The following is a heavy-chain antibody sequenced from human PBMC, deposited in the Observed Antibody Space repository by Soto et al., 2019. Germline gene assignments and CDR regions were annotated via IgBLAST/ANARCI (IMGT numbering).Heavy chain of an antibody. CDR1: GYSISSGYY. J-gene: IGHJ4*02. V-gene: IGHV4-38-2*02. CDR3: ARYHAPLYYFDY. CDR2: ISHSGTS. D-gene: IGHD2-2*01. Sequence: PSETLSLTCTVSGYSISSGYYWSWIRQTPGKGLEWIGSISHSGTSFYNPSLRSRVTISVDTSKNQFSLKLSSVTAADTAVYYWARYHAPLYYFDYWGQGTRVTV.